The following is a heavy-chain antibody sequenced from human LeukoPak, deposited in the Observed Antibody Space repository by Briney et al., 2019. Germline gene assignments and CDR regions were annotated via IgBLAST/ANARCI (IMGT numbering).Heavy chain of an antibody. Sequence: ASVKVSCKASGGTFSSYAISWVRQAPGQGLEWMGRIIPIFGTANYAQMFQGRVTITTDESTSTAYMELSSLRSEDTAVYYCARGYSYGPLGYWGQGTLVTVSS. J-gene: IGHJ4*02. D-gene: IGHD5-18*01. CDR3: ARGYSYGPLGY. V-gene: IGHV1-69*05. CDR2: IIPIFGTA. CDR1: GGTFSSYA.